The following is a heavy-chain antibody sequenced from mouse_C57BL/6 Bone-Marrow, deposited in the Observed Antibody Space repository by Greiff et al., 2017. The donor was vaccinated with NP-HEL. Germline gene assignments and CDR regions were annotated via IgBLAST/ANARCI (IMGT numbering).Heavy chain of an antibody. CDR1: GFTFTDYY. J-gene: IGHJ1*03. Sequence: EVKLVESGGGLVQPGGSLSLSCAASGFTFTDYYMSWVRQPPGKALEWLGFIRNKANGYTTEYSASVKGRFTISRDNSQSILYLQMNALRAEDSSTYYCAICFYYYGSWYFDVWGTGTTVTVSS. D-gene: IGHD1-1*01. CDR3: AICFYYYGSWYFDV. CDR2: IRNKANGYTT. V-gene: IGHV7-3*01.